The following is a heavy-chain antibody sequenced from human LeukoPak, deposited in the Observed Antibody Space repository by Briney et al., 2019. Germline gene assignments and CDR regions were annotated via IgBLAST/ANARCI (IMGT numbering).Heavy chain of an antibody. V-gene: IGHV1-2*06. CDR2: INPNSGGT. D-gene: IGHD3-10*01. CDR3: ARVGSGQAGEVDY. Sequence: ASVKVSCKXSGYTFTGYCMHWVRQAPGQGLEWMGRINPNSGGTNYAQKFQGRVTMTRDTSISTAYMELSRLRSDDTAVYYCARVGSGQAGEVDYWGQGTLVTVSS. J-gene: IGHJ4*02. CDR1: GYTFTGYC.